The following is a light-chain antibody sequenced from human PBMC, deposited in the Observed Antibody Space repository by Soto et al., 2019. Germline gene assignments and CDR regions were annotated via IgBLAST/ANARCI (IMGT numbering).Light chain of an antibody. CDR1: QNVFYRANNKNY. V-gene: IGKV4-1*01. J-gene: IGKJ4*01. CDR3: QQYCRTPLT. CDR2: WAS. Sequence: DIVMTQSPDSLAVSLGERATINCKSSQNVFYRANNKNYLAWYQQKPGQPPRLLIYWASTRESGVPDRFSGGGSGTDFTLTISSLQAEDVAVYYCQQYCRTPLTFGGGTKVEIK.